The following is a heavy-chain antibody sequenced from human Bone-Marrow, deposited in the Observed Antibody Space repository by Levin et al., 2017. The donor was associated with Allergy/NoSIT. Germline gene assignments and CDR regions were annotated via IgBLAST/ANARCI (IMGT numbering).Heavy chain of an antibody. J-gene: IGHJ5*02. CDR3: ARGDCYSGSCYGPDWFDP. V-gene: IGHV1-8*01. Sequence: PGESLKISCKTSGYTFTSYNVYWVRQAPGQGLEWMGYINPNSGDTGYAQKFQGRVTLTRYSSINTAYMELSGLRSEDTAMYYCARGDCYSGSCYGPDWFDPWGQGTQVTVSS. D-gene: IGHD2-15*01. CDR1: GYTFTSYN. CDR2: INPNSGDT.